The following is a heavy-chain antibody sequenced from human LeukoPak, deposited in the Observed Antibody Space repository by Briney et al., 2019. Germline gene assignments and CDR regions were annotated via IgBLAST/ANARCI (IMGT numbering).Heavy chain of an antibody. V-gene: IGHV3-30*02. J-gene: IGHJ4*02. CDR2: IRFDGTTK. Sequence: PGGSLRLSCAASGFTFSNYGMHWVRQAPGKGLEWVAFIRFDGTTKYYADSVQGRFTISRDNSKNTLSLQMNSLRAEDTAVYYCAKDIELTPFHYWGQGTLVTVSS. CDR1: GFTFSNYG. D-gene: IGHD1-26*01. CDR3: AKDIELTPFHY.